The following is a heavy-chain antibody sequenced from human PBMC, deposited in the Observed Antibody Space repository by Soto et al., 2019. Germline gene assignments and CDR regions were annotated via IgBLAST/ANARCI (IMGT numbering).Heavy chain of an antibody. CDR2: VSPDGRNI. J-gene: IGHJ2*01. CDR3: AKPLDWPFDL. Sequence: QVHLVESGGGVVQPGRSLRLSCTASGFSFTNYGMHWVRQAPGKGLEWVAVVSPDGRNIYYADSVKGRFTISRDNSNSALHEEMDGLRGAGTAVYYCAKPLDWPFDLWGRGTLVTVSS. CDR1: GFSFTNYG. V-gene: IGHV3-30*18.